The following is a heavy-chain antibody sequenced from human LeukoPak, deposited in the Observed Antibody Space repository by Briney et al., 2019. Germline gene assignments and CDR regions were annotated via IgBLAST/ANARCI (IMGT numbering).Heavy chain of an antibody. CDR2: INHSGST. Sequence: SETLSLTCAVYGGSFSGYYWSWLRQPPGKGLEWIGEINHSGSTNYNPSLKSRVTISVDKSKNQFSLKLSSVTAAGTAVYYCARARGSSWYYFNAFDIWGPGTMVTVSS. CDR3: ARARGSSWYYFNAFDI. J-gene: IGHJ3*02. D-gene: IGHD6-13*01. CDR1: GGSFSGYY. V-gene: IGHV4-34*01.